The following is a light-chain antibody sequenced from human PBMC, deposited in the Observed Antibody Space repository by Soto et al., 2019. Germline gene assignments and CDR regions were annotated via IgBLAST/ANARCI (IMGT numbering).Light chain of an antibody. CDR1: QILSSNY. CDR3: QQYGRSLPIT. Sequence: EIVLTQSPGTLSLSPGEGATLSCRASQILSSNYLAWYQQKPGQAPRLLIYGASSRATGIPDRFSGSGSGTDFTLTISRLEPEDFAAYYCQQYGRSLPITFGQGTRLEIK. CDR2: GAS. V-gene: IGKV3-20*01. J-gene: IGKJ5*01.